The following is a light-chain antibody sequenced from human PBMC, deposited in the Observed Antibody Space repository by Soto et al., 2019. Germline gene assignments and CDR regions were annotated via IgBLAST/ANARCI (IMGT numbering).Light chain of an antibody. CDR1: QTIGTW. J-gene: IGKJ1*01. CDR3: QQYSSFSRT. V-gene: IGKV1-5*01. Sequence: DIQMTQSPSNLAASVGDRFTITCRASQTIGTWLAWYQQKPGKAPELLIYDASTLEGGVPSRFSGSGSGTEFSLTSTSLQPDDFATFYCQQYSSFSRTFGQGTKVDIK. CDR2: DAS.